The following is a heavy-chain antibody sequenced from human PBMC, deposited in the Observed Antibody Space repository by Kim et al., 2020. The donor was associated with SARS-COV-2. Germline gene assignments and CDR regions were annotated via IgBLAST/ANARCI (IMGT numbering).Heavy chain of an antibody. CDR3: ARNYDPLDH. Sequence: DGTKYAHRFQGRVIMTRDTSTNTAYLELTSLTYDDTAVYYCARNYDPLDHWGQGTLVTVSS. CDR2: DGT. J-gene: IGHJ4*02. D-gene: IGHD3-22*01. V-gene: IGHV1-2*07.